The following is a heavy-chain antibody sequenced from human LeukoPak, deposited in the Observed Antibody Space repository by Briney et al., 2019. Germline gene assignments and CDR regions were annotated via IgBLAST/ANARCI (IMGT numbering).Heavy chain of an antibody. CDR3: SRGYDC. D-gene: IGHD3-16*01. V-gene: IGHV4-39*01. CDR2: INYSGNR. Sequence: SETLSLTCTVPGCFISGSHYYWAWIRQPPGKGLEWIGMINYSGNRYYNPSLWSRATISVDTSTKQFCLNLNSVTAADTAVYYCSRGYDCWGQGTLVAVSS. CDR1: GCFISGSHYY. J-gene: IGHJ4*02.